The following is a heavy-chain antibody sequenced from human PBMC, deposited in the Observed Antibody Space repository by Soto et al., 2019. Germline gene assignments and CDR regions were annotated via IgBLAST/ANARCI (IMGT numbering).Heavy chain of an antibody. D-gene: IGHD2-2*01. Sequence: SETLSLTCTVSGGSISSYYWSWIRQPPGKGLEWIGYIYYSGSTNYNPSLKSRVTISVDTSKNQFSLKLSSVTAADTAVYYCARSGPGAPAAMAGYYYYGMDVWGQGTTVTVSS. CDR2: IYYSGST. V-gene: IGHV4-59*01. CDR1: GGSISSYY. CDR3: ARSGPGAPAAMAGYYYYGMDV. J-gene: IGHJ6*02.